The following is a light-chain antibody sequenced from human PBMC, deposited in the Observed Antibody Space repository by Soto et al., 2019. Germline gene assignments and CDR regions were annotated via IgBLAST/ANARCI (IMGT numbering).Light chain of an antibody. CDR2: KAS. V-gene: IGKV1-5*03. CDR3: QHYNSYSEA. Sequence: IQMAQSPSTLSGSVGDKVTITCRASQTISSWLAWYQQKPGKAPKLLIYKASTLKSGVPSRFSGSGSGTEFTLTISSLQPDDFATYYCQHYNSYSEALGQGTNVDIK. CDR1: QTISSW. J-gene: IGKJ1*01.